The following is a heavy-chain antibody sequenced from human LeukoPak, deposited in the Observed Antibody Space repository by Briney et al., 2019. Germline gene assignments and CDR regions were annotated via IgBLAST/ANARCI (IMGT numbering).Heavy chain of an antibody. V-gene: IGHV1-18*01. CDR1: GYKFTSYG. Sequence: ASVKVSCKASGYKFTSYGFSWVRQAPGQGLEWMGWISGHNGDTRYAQKFQGRVTMTTDTSTNTAYMELRSLTSDDTAVYYCARDWAILGANTGHYFDPWAQGTLVTVSS. J-gene: IGHJ5*02. CDR2: ISGHNGDT. CDR3: ARDWAILGANTGHYFDP. D-gene: IGHD1-26*01.